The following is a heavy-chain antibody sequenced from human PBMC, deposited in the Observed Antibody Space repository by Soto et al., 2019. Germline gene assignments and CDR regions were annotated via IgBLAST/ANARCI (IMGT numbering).Heavy chain of an antibody. CDR1: GFRFSSYS. CDR2: ITATGDRT. Sequence: VGSLRLSCADSGFRFSSYSMSWVRQTPGKGLEWVAAITATGDRTYYADSVMGRFTISRDNSKKTHYLQMTSLRAEDTAMYYCATMNGYFEYWGQGTPVTVSS. V-gene: IGHV3-23*01. D-gene: IGHD3-22*01. J-gene: IGHJ4*02. CDR3: ATMNGYFEY.